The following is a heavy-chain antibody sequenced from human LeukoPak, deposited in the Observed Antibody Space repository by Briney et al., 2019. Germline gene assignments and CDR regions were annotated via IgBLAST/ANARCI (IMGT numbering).Heavy chain of an antibody. CDR3: ASGDTIFGGPVD. J-gene: IGHJ4*02. CDR1: GFTFSSFA. V-gene: IGHV3-30*04. D-gene: IGHD3-3*01. CDR2: ISYDGSNK. Sequence: GGSLRLSCSASGFTFSSFAMHWVRQAPGKGLEWVAVISYDGSNKYYADSVKGRFTISRDNSKNTLYLQMNSLRAEDTAVYYCASGDTIFGGPVDWGQGTLVTVSS.